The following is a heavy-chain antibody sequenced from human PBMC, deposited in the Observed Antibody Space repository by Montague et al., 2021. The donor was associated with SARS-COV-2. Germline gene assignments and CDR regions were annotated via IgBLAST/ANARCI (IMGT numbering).Heavy chain of an antibody. J-gene: IGHJ6*02. Sequence: TLSLTCVVSGGSVSSGNYSWSWIRQPPGKGLEWIGYIYHSGSAYYNPSLKSRVTISIDTSNNQFSLNLRSVTAADTGLYYCATGPGTHGMDFWGQGTKVTVSS. CDR3: ATGPGTHGMDF. CDR1: GGSVSSGNYS. D-gene: IGHD1-1*01. CDR2: IYHSGSA. V-gene: IGHV4-30-2*01.